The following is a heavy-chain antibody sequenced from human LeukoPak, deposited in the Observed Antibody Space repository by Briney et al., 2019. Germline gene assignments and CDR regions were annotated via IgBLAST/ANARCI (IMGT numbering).Heavy chain of an antibody. CDR1: GGTFSSYA. Sequence: ASVKVSCKASGGTFSSYAISWVRQAPGQGLEWMGWISAYNGNTNYAQKLQGRVTMTTDTSTSTAYMELRSLRSDDTAVYYCARHTAMIAEDYWGQGTLVTVSS. V-gene: IGHV1-18*01. D-gene: IGHD3-22*01. CDR2: ISAYNGNT. J-gene: IGHJ4*02. CDR3: ARHTAMIAEDY.